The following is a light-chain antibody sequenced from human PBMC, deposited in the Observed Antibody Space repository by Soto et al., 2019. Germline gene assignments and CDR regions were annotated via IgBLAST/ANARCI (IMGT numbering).Light chain of an antibody. V-gene: IGLV2-18*02. J-gene: IGLJ1*01. Sequence: QSALTQPPSVSGSPGQSVTISCTGTSSDIGSYDRVSWYQQPPGTAPRLMIYEVTNRPSGVPDRFSGSKSGNTASLTIPGLQPEDETDYYCTSFTTSKTYIFGTGTKVTVL. CDR2: EVT. CDR3: TSFTTSKTYI. CDR1: SSDIGSYDR.